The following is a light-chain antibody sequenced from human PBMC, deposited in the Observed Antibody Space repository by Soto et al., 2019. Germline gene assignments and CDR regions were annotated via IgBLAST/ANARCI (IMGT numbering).Light chain of an antibody. CDR3: QQYGSSPWT. CDR1: QSISSW. V-gene: IGKV1-5*01. Sequence: DSPLIQSRSTLYASVWDSVTTNWRASQSISSWLAWYQQKPGKAPKLLIYDASSLESGVPSRFSASGSGTDFTLTISRLEPEDFAVYYCQQYGSSPWTFGQGIEVDIK. CDR2: DAS. J-gene: IGKJ1*01.